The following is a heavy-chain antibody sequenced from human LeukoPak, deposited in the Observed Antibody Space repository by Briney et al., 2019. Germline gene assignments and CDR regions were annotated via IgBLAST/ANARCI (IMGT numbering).Heavy chain of an antibody. V-gene: IGHV3-74*01. Sequence: GGSLRLSCAASGFTFSSYWMHWVRQAPGKGLVWVSRINSGGSSTSYADSVKGRFTISRDNSKNTLYLQMNSLRADDTAVYYCAKARVGATYLFDPWGQGALVTVSS. CDR1: GFTFSSYW. CDR3: AKARVGATYLFDP. CDR2: INSGGSST. J-gene: IGHJ5*02. D-gene: IGHD1-26*01.